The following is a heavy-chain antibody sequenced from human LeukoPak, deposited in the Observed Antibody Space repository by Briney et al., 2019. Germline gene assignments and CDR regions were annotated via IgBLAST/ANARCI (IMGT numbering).Heavy chain of an antibody. J-gene: IGHJ4*02. D-gene: IGHD6-13*01. CDR1: GGSISSDY. CDR3: ARRGRSGSWYYFDY. CDR2: VYYSGRT. Sequence: SETLSLTCTVSGGSISSDYWSWIRQPPGKGLEWIGYVYYSGRTNYNPSLKSRVTISVDTSKNQFSLKLSSVTAADTAVYYCARRGRSGSWYYFDYWGQGTLVTVSS. V-gene: IGHV4-59*01.